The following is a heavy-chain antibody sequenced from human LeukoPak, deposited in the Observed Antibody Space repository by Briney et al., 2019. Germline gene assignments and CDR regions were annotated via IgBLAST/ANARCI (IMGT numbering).Heavy chain of an antibody. J-gene: IGHJ4*02. Sequence: GGSLRLSCAASGFTFSSYGMHWVRQAPGKGLEWVAVISYDGSNKYYADSVKGRFTISRDNSKNTLYLQMSSLRAEDTAVYYCAKYGYSGYEDWGQGTLVTVSS. CDR3: AKYGYSGYED. D-gene: IGHD5-12*01. CDR2: ISYDGSNK. V-gene: IGHV3-30*18. CDR1: GFTFSSYG.